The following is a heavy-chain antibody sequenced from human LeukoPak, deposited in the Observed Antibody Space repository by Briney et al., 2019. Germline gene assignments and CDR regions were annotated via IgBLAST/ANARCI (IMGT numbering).Heavy chain of an antibody. V-gene: IGHV1-2*02. Sequence: ASVKVSCKASGYSFTGYYLDWVRQAPGQGLEWMGWINPKSGGTSYAQKFQGRVTMTRDMSTSTVYMELSSLRSEDTAVYYCARDHNPLEWSRIDYWGQGTLVTVSS. J-gene: IGHJ4*02. D-gene: IGHD3-3*01. CDR2: INPKSGGT. CDR3: ARDHNPLEWSRIDY. CDR1: GYSFTGYY.